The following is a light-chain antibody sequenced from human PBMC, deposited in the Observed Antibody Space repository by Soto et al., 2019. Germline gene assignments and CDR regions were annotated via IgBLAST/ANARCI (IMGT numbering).Light chain of an antibody. CDR1: QSVSSRY. CDR2: GAS. V-gene: IGKV3-20*01. J-gene: IGKJ1*01. CDR3: QQYGSSPTWT. Sequence: EIVLTQSPATLSLSPRERATLSCRASQSVSSRYLAWYQQKPGQAPRLLIYGASSRATGIPDRFSGSGSGTDFTLTISRLEPEDFAVYYCQQYGSSPTWTFGQGTKVDIK.